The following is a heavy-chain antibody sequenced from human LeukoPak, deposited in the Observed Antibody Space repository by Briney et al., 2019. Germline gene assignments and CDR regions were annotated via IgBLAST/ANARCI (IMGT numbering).Heavy chain of an antibody. J-gene: IGHJ4*02. V-gene: IGHV3-23*01. CDR3: AKRVAVDYGEYDY. D-gene: IGHD4-17*01. CDR2: ISGSGGST. CDR1: GFTFSSYA. Sequence: GRSLRLSCAASGFTFSSYAMSWVRQAPGKGLEWVSAISGSGGSTYYADSVKGRFTISRDNSKSTLYLQMNSLRAEDTAVYYCAKRVAVDYGEYDYWGQGTLVTVSS.